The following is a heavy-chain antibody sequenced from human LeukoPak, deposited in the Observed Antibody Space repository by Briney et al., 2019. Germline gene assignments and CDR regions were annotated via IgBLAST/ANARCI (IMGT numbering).Heavy chain of an antibody. V-gene: IGHV4-61*02. Sequence: SQTLSLTCTVSSGSISSSNYYWSWIRQPAGKGLEWIGRISTIGSTNYNPSLNSRVTISIDTSKNQFSLKLSSVTAADTTVYYCARDGCGGSCFHYYYYYMDVWGKGTTVTISS. J-gene: IGHJ6*03. CDR3: ARDGCGGSCFHYYYYYMDV. CDR2: ISTIGST. D-gene: IGHD2-15*01. CDR1: SGSISSSNYY.